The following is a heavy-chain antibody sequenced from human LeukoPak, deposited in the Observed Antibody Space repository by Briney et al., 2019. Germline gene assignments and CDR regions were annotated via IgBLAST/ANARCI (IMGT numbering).Heavy chain of an antibody. D-gene: IGHD5/OR15-5a*01. Sequence: PGRSLRLSCAASGFAFSTYTMHWVRQAPGKGPEWVSVISHDDTHKYYADAVAGRFTISRDNAKNSLYLQMNTLRAEDTAVYYCARESTSDRPGCWGQGTLVTVSS. CDR1: GFAFSTYT. J-gene: IGHJ1*01. V-gene: IGHV3-30*04. CDR2: ISHDDTHK. CDR3: ARESTSDRPGC.